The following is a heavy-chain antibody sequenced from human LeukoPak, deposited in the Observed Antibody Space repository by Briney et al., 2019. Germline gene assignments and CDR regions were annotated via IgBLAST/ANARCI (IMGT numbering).Heavy chain of an antibody. D-gene: IGHD4-17*01. CDR2: IYNSGST. CDR1: GGSISSGSYY. V-gene: IGHV4-61*02. Sequence: PSQTLSLTCTVSGGSISSGSYYWSWIRQPPGKGLEWIGRIYNSGSTNYNPSLKTSVPISVDTSKQQFSLKLSSLTPADTAVYYCAREGYGVYYYYYMDVWGKGTTVTVSS. CDR3: AREGYGVYYYYYMDV. J-gene: IGHJ6*03.